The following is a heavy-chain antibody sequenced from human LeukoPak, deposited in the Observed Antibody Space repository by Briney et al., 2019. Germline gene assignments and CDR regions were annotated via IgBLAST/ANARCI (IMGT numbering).Heavy chain of an antibody. V-gene: IGHV3-21*01. D-gene: IGHD3-10*02. CDR3: AELGITMIGGV. Sequence: GGSLRLSCAASGFTFSSYTMNWVRQAPGRGLEWVSSISSSSRYIYYADSLKGRFTISRDNAKNSLYLQMNSLRAEDTAVYYCAELGITMIGGVWGKGTTVTISS. CDR2: ISSSSRYI. CDR1: GFTFSSYT. J-gene: IGHJ6*04.